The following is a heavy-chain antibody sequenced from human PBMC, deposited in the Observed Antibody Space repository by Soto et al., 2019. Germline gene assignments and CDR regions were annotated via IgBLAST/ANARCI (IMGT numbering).Heavy chain of an antibody. J-gene: IGHJ6*02. CDR2: IYYSGST. D-gene: IGHD6-13*01. CDR1: GGSISSSSYY. Sequence: PSETLSLTCTVSGGSISSSSYYWGWIRQPPGKGLEWIGSIYYSGSTYYNPSLKSRVTISVDTSKNQFSLKLSSVTAADTAVYYCARLVFGYSSSTYYYYGMDVWGQGITVTV. CDR3: ARLVFGYSSSTYYYYGMDV. V-gene: IGHV4-39*01.